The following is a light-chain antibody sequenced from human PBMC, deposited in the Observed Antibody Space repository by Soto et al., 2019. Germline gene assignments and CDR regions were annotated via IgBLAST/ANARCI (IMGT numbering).Light chain of an antibody. CDR1: QSLLHSGGNIY. V-gene: IGKV2-28*01. CDR2: LVS. CDR3: MQAVEVPYI. Sequence: DIVMTQSPLSLPVTPGESASISCRSSQSLLHSGGNIYLDWYLQKPGQSPQLLIYLVSNRASGVPDRFSGSRSGTDFTLKISRVEAEDVGVYYCMQAVEVPYIFGQGTKLDIK. J-gene: IGKJ2*01.